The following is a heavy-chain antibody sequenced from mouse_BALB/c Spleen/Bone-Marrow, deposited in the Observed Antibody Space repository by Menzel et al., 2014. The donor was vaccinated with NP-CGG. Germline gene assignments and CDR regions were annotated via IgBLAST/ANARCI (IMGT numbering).Heavy chain of an antibody. CDR1: GYAFTNYW. Sequence: VQLQQSGTELVRPGTSVKISCKASGYAFTNYWLGWVKQRPGHGLEWIGDIYPGSGNTYYNEKFKGKVTLTADKSPSTAYMQLSGLTSEDSAAYFCTRRRSLDYWGQGTTLTVSS. CDR2: IYPGSGNT. V-gene: IGHV1-63*01. J-gene: IGHJ2*01. CDR3: TRRRSLDY.